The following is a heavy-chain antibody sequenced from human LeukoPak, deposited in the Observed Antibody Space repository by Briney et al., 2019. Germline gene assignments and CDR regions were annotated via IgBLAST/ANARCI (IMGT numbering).Heavy chain of an antibody. Sequence: GGSLRLSCAASGFTVSSNYMSWVRQAPGKGLKWVSVIYSGGSTYYADSVKGRFTISRDNSKNTLYLQMNSLRAEDTAVYYCARIRTSGTYYGSLGSWGQGTLVTVSS. V-gene: IGHV3-53*01. CDR3: ARIRTSGTYYGSLGS. CDR2: IYSGGST. D-gene: IGHD1-26*01. J-gene: IGHJ5*02. CDR1: GFTVSSNY.